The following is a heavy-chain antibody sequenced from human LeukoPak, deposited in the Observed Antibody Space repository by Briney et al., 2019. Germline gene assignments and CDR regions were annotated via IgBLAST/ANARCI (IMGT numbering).Heavy chain of an antibody. V-gene: IGHV3-21*04. CDR1: GFTFSSYS. CDR3: AKDNRRHYTSGPNPDSLH. Sequence: GGSLRLSCAASGFTFSSYSMNWVRQAPGKGLEWVSSISSSSSYIYYADSVRGRFTISRDNAKNSLYLQMDSLRVEDTAFYYCAKDNRRHYTSGPNPDSLHWGQGALVTVSS. J-gene: IGHJ4*02. CDR2: ISSSSSYI. D-gene: IGHD6-19*01.